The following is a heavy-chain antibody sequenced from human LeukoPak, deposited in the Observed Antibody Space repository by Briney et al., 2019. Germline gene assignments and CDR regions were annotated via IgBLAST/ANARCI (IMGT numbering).Heavy chain of an antibody. V-gene: IGHV1-2*02. CDR1: EYTFTGYY. D-gene: IGHD3-22*01. CDR2: INPNSGGT. Sequence: ASVKVSFKASEYTFTGYYMHWVRQAPGQGLEWMGWINPNSGGTNCAQKFQGRVTMTRDTSISTAYMELSRLRSDDTAVYYCARAIGDDSSLNAFDIWGQGTMVTVSS. J-gene: IGHJ3*02. CDR3: ARAIGDDSSLNAFDI.